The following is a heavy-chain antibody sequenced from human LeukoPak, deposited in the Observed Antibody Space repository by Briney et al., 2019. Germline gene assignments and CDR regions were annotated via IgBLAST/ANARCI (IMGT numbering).Heavy chain of an antibody. D-gene: IGHD3-10*01. CDR1: GFTFSSYW. J-gene: IGHJ6*03. CDR3: AREAGRRFGELHYYYYYMDV. Sequence: GGSLRLSCAASGFTFSSYWMHWVRHAPGKGLVWVSRINSDGSSTSYADSVKGRFTISRDNAKNTLYLQMNSLRAEDTAVYYCAREAGRRFGELHYYYYYMDVWGKGTTVTVSS. V-gene: IGHV3-74*01. CDR2: INSDGSST.